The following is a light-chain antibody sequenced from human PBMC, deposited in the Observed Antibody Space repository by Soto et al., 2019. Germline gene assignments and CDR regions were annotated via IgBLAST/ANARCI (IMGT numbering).Light chain of an antibody. Sequence: DAVVTQSPLSLPVTLGQSASISCRSSQSLVHSDGNTYLSWFQQRPGQSPRRLMYKISNRYAGVPPQFSGSGSDTDFTLKITRVEAVYVFIYYCMQGTHWPYTFGHGTKLEI. J-gene: IGKJ2*01. CDR1: QSLVHSDGNTY. CDR3: MQGTHWPYT. V-gene: IGKV2-30*02. CDR2: KIS.